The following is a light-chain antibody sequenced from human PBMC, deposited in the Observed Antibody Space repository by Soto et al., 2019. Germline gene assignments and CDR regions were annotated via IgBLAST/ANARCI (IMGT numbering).Light chain of an antibody. CDR3: QQYNNWPAIT. CDR2: GAS. Sequence: EIVMTQSPATLSVPPGERATLSCRASQSVSSNLAWYQQKPGQAPRLLIYGASTRATGIPARFSGSGSGTEFTLTISSLQSEDFAVYYCQQYNNWPAITFGRGTRLEIK. CDR1: QSVSSN. J-gene: IGKJ5*01. V-gene: IGKV3-15*01.